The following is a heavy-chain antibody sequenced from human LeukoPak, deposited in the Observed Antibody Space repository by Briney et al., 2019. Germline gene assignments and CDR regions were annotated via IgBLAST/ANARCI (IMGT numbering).Heavy chain of an antibody. J-gene: IGHJ3*02. V-gene: IGHV3-7*01. CDR3: ARSGGSNYHWALDI. D-gene: IGHD1-26*01. CDR1: GFTFSSYA. CDR2: IKDGES. Sequence: GGSLRLSCAASGFTFSSYAMSWVRQAPGKGLEWVANIKDGESYYVDSVKGRFTISRDDAKNSLYLQMNSLRAEDTAVYYCARSGGSNYHWALDIWGQGTMVTVSS.